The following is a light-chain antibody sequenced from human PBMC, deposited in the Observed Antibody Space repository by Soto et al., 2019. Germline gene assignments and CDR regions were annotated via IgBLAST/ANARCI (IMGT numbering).Light chain of an antibody. CDR3: QEYYSPPYT. CDR2: WAS. Sequence: DIVMTQSPDSLAVSLGERAAINCKSSQSVLYSPNNKNHLAWYQQKPGQPPKVLIYWASTRESGVPDRFSGSGSRTDFTLSISSLQAEDVAGYFCQEYYSPPYTFGQWPKLDIK. V-gene: IGKV4-1*01. J-gene: IGKJ2*01. CDR1: QSVLYSPNNKNH.